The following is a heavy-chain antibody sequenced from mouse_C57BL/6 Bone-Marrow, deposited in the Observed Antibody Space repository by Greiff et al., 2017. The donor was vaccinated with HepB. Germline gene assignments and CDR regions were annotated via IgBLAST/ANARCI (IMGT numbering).Heavy chain of an antibody. Sequence: QVQLQQSGAELARPGASVKLSCKASGYTFTSYGISWVKQRTGQGLEWIGEIYPRSGNTYYNEKFKGKATLTADKSSSTAYMELRSLTSEDSAVYFCALSSSYAMDYWVQGTSVTVSS. V-gene: IGHV1-81*01. CDR1: GYTFTSYG. CDR3: ALSSSYAMDY. D-gene: IGHD1-1*01. CDR2: IYPRSGNT. J-gene: IGHJ4*01.